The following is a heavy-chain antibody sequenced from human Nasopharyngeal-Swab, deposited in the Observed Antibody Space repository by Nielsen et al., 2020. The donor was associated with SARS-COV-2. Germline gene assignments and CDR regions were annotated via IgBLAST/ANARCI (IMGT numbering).Heavy chain of an antibody. Sequence: GESLKISCAASGFTFSSYAMSWVRQAPGKGLEWVSAISGSGGSTYYADSVKGRFTISRDNSKNTLYLQMNSLRAEDTAVYYCAKAYLVAAAGTMGYWGQGTLVTVPS. CDR2: ISGSGGST. CDR1: GFTFSSYA. V-gene: IGHV3-23*01. J-gene: IGHJ4*02. D-gene: IGHD6-13*01. CDR3: AKAYLVAAAGTMGY.